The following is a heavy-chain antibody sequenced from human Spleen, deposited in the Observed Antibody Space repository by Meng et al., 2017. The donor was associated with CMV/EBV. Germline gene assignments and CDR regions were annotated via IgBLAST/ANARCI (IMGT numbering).Heavy chain of an antibody. D-gene: IGHD1-26*01. CDR1: GWSFSGYY. V-gene: IGHV4-34*01. J-gene: IGHJ4*02. CDR3: ARDVRERWELLGGSDY. CDR2: SNHSGST. Sequence: YGWSFSGYYWSWIRPPPGKGLEWIGGSNHSGSTKYNPALKSRVNISVDTSKSQFSLKLSSVTAADTAVYYCARDVRERWELLGGSDYWGQGTLVTVSS.